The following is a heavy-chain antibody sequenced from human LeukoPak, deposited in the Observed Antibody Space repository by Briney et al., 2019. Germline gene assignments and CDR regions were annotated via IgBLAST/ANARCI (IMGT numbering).Heavy chain of an antibody. CDR2: ISYDGSNK. CDR3: ARVPNGMDV. Sequence: PGGSLRLSCAASGFTFSSYGMHWVRQAPGKGLEWVAVISYDGSNKYYADSVKGRFTISRDTSKNTLYLQMNSLRPEDTAVYYCARVPNGMDVWGQGTTVTVSS. J-gene: IGHJ6*02. V-gene: IGHV3-30*03. CDR1: GFTFSSYG.